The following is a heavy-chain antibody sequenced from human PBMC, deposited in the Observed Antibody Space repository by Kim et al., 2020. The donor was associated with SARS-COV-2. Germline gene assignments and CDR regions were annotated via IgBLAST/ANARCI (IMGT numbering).Heavy chain of an antibody. Sequence: ASVKVSCKASGYTFTPFVVQWVRQAPGQRLEWMGLIHAGKGNTKYSEKFQGRVTITRDTSASTAYMEVSSLRSEDTATYYCARGVVMAGTPRVNSLLDYWGQGTLVTVSS. D-gene: IGHD6-19*01. CDR1: GYTFTPFV. CDR3: ARGVVMAGTPRVNSLLDY. V-gene: IGHV1-3*01. CDR2: IHAGKGNT. J-gene: IGHJ4*02.